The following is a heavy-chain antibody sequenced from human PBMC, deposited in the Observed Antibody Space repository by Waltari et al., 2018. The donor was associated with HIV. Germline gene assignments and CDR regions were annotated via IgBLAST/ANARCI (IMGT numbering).Heavy chain of an antibody. CDR1: GFTFSSYW. J-gene: IGHJ4*02. D-gene: IGHD3-22*01. CDR2: MSTDGNSV. V-gene: IGHV3-74*01. CDR3: ARGSGYYYFDY. Sequence: EVQLVESGGGLVQSGGPLRLSGAASGFTFSSYWMHWVRQVPGKGLEWILGMSTDGNSVRSADSVKGRFTISRDNTKNTLYLQMNSLRVEDTAVYYCARGSGYYYFDYWGQGTRVTVSS.